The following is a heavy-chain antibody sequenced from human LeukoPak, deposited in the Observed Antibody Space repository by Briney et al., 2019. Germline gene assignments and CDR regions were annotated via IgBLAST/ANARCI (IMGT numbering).Heavy chain of an antibody. Sequence: PSETLSLTCTVSGGSISSYYWSWIRQPPGKGLEWIGYIYYSGSTNYNPSLKSRVTISVDTSKNQFSLKLSSVTAADTAVYYCARRPGGWYLDYWGQGTLVTVSS. CDR1: GGSISSYY. V-gene: IGHV4-59*08. CDR3: ARRPGGWYLDY. J-gene: IGHJ4*02. D-gene: IGHD6-19*01. CDR2: IYYSGST.